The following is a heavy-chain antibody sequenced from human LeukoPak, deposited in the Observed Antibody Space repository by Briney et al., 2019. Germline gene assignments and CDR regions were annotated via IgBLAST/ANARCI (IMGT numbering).Heavy chain of an antibody. CDR3: VRGDGDLFDF. CDR1: GFTFCTYN. CDR2: ISKTSTNV. D-gene: IGHD4-17*01. Sequence: GGSLRLSCAASGFTFCTYNMNWVRQAPGKGLEWVSFISKTSTNVYYGDSVRGRFTISRDNAKNSIHLQMTSLRADDTAVYYCVRGDGDLFDFWGQGILVSVSS. J-gene: IGHJ4*02. V-gene: IGHV3-21*06.